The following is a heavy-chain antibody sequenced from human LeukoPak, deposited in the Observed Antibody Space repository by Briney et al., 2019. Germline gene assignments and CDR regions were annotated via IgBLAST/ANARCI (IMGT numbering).Heavy chain of an antibody. Sequence: ASVKVSCKASGYTFTSYGISWVRQAPGQGLEWMGCISAYNDNTNYAQKLQGRVTMTTDTSTSTAYMELRSLRSDDPAVYYCARGPITLFGVVPFDHWGQGTLVTVSS. CDR1: GYTFTSYG. J-gene: IGHJ5*02. CDR2: ISAYNDNT. CDR3: ARGPITLFGVVPFDH. D-gene: IGHD3-3*01. V-gene: IGHV1-18*01.